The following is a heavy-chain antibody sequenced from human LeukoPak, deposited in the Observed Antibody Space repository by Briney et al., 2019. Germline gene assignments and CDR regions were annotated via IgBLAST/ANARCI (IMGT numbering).Heavy chain of an antibody. CDR3: AKDGVMAGHYLDY. CDR2: ISGSGGST. V-gene: IGHV3-23*01. J-gene: IGHJ4*02. Sequence: GGSLRLSCAASGFTFSTYDMSWARQAPGGGLEWVSFISGSGGSTLHADSVEGLFTISRDNFKNTLYLQMNSLRAEDTAVYYCAKDGVMAGHYLDYWGQGTLVTVSS. CDR1: GFTFSTYD. D-gene: IGHD5-24*01.